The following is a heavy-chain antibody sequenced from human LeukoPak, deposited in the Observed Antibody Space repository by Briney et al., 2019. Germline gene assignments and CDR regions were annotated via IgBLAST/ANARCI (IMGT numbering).Heavy chain of an antibody. CDR1: GFTVSSNY. CDR2: IYSGGST. CDR3: AKDERRKELRFLEWIQN. D-gene: IGHD3-3*01. J-gene: IGHJ1*01. Sequence: HSGGSLRLSCAASGFTVSSNYMSWVRQAPGKGLEWVSVIYSGGSTYYADSVKGRFTISRDNSKNTLYLQMNSLRAEDTAVYYCAKDERRKELRFLEWIQNWGQGTLVTVSS. V-gene: IGHV3-53*01.